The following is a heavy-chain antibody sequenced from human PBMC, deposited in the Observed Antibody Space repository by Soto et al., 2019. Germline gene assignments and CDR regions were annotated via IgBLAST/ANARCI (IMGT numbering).Heavy chain of an antibody. CDR1: GGSISSYY. CDR3: ARARGGSGSHHLLNYYYYYYMDV. Sequence: PSETLSLTCTVSGGSISSYYWSWIRQPPGKGLEWIGYIYYSGSTNYNPSLKSRVTISVDTSKNQFSLKLSSVTAADTAVYYCARARGGSGSHHLLNYYYYYYMDVWGKGTTVTVSS. J-gene: IGHJ6*03. D-gene: IGHD3-10*01. CDR2: IYYSGST. V-gene: IGHV4-59*01.